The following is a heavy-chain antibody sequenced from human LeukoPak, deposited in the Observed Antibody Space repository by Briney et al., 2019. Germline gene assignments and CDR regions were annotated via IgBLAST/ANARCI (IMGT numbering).Heavy chain of an antibody. J-gene: IGHJ4*02. V-gene: IGHV4-34*01. Sequence: SETLSLTCAVYGGSFSGYYWSWIRQPPGKGLEWIGEINHSGSTNYNPSLKSRVTISVDTSKNQFSLKLSSVTAEDTAVYYCAKGDTVGATTRGAAPPLIDYWGQGTLVTVSS. CDR3: AKGDTVGATTRGAAPPLIDY. D-gene: IGHD1-26*01. CDR2: INHSGST. CDR1: GGSFSGYY.